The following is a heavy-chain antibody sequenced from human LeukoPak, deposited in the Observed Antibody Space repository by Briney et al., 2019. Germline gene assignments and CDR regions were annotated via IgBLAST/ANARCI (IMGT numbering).Heavy chain of an antibody. CDR3: ARAEGIVATIPLDY. CDR2: IIPILGIA. V-gene: IGHV1-69*04. Sequence: SVKVSCKASGGTFSSYAISWVRQAPGQGLEWMGRIIPILGIANYAQKFQGRVTITADKSTSTAYMELGSLRSEDTAVYYCARAEGIVATIPLDYWGQGTLVTVSS. CDR1: GGTFSSYA. D-gene: IGHD5-12*01. J-gene: IGHJ4*02.